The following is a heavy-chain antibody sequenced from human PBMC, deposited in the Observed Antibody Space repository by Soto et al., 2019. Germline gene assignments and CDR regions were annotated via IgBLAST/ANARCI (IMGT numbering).Heavy chain of an antibody. J-gene: IGHJ4*02. CDR2: IAVGSGYT. D-gene: IGHD2-8*01. CDR3: AADATAWQQMVPSDY. Sequence: SVKVSCKASVFTFTSSAFQWVRQARGQRLEWIGWIAVGSGYTNYAQRFQDRVTLTRDMSTATTYMELSRLTSEDTAIYYCAADATAWQQMVPSDYWGQGTLVTASS. V-gene: IGHV1-58*01. CDR1: VFTFTSSA.